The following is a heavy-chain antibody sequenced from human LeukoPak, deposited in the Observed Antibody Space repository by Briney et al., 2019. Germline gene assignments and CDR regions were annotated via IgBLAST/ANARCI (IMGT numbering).Heavy chain of an antibody. Sequence: SETLSLTCTVSGGSLSSSSYYWGWIRQPPGKGLEWIGSIYFSGSTYYNPSLKSRVTISVDTSKNQFSLKLSSVTAADTAVYYCARLAGYDFWSGYYISRAYFDYWGQGTLVTVSS. D-gene: IGHD3-3*01. J-gene: IGHJ4*02. CDR3: ARLAGYDFWSGYYISRAYFDY. V-gene: IGHV4-39*01. CDR1: GGSLSSSSYY. CDR2: IYFSGST.